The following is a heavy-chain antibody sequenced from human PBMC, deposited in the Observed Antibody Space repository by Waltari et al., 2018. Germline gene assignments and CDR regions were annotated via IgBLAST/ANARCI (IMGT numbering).Heavy chain of an antibody. V-gene: IGHV3-23*01. CDR3: AKGPAARTNWFDP. J-gene: IGHJ5*02. Sequence: EVQLLESGGGLVQPGGSLRLSCAASGFPFSSHDRSWVRQASGRGLEWVAVIGSSSGNTYYADSVKGRFTISRDDSKNTRYLQMNSLRAEDTAVYYCAKGPAARTNWFDPWGQGTLVTVSS. CDR2: IGSSSGNT. CDR1: GFPFSSHD. D-gene: IGHD2-2*01.